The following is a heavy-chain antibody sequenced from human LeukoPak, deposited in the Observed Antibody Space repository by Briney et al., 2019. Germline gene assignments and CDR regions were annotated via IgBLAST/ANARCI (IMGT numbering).Heavy chain of an antibody. CDR3: ASYDYLFPFDL. Sequence: PGGSLRLSCAASGFTFSSYWMSWVRQAPGKGLEWVANIKQDGSEKYYVDSVKGRFTISRDNAKNSLYLQMNSLRAEDTAVYYFASYDYLFPFDLWGQGTLVTVSS. J-gene: IGHJ4*02. CDR2: IKQDGSEK. V-gene: IGHV3-7*01. CDR1: GFTFSSYW. D-gene: IGHD3-16*01.